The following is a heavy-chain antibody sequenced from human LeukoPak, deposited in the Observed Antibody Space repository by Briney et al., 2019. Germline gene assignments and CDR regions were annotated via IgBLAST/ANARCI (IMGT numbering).Heavy chain of an antibody. CDR1: GGSISSSGYY. J-gene: IGHJ4*02. D-gene: IGHD2-2*01. CDR2: IFYSGNT. CDR3: ARRIVVVPAAPFDY. Sequence: PSETLSLTCTASGGSISSSGYYWGWIRQPPGKGLEWIGSIFYSGNTYYNPSLKSRVTISADTSKNQFSLKLSSVTAADTAVYFCARRIVVVPAAPFDYWGQGTLVTVSS. V-gene: IGHV4-39*01.